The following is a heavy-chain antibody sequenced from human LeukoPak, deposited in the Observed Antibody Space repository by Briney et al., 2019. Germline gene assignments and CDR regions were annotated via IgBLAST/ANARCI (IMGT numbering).Heavy chain of an antibody. CDR2: INHSGST. D-gene: IGHD6-13*01. CDR1: GGSFSGYY. V-gene: IGHV4-34*01. Sequence: SETLSLTCAVYGGSFSGYYWSWIRQPPGKGLEWIGKINHSGSTNYNPSLKSRVTISVDTSKNQFSLKLSSVTAADTAVYYCARGCIAAASTGWFDPWGQGTLVTVSS. J-gene: IGHJ5*02. CDR3: ARGCIAAASTGWFDP.